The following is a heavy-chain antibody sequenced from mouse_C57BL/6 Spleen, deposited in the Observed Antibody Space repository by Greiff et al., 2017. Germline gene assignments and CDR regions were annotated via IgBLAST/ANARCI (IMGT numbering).Heavy chain of an antibody. J-gene: IGHJ4*01. Sequence: QVQLQQPGAELVRPGSSVKLSCKASGYTFTSYWMDWVKQRPGQGLEWIGNIYPSDSETHYNQKFKDKATLTVDKSSSTAYMQLSSLTSEDSAVYYCARAMITQYYAMDYWGQGTSVTVSS. D-gene: IGHD2-4*01. CDR1: GYTFTSYW. V-gene: IGHV1-61*01. CDR3: ARAMITQYYAMDY. CDR2: IYPSDSET.